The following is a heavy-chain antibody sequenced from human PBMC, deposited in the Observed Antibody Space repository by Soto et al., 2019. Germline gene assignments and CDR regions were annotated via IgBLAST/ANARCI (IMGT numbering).Heavy chain of an antibody. J-gene: IGHJ6*02. CDR3: VLVDNYVTPTPQDV. CDR2: ISPYTGNT. V-gene: IGHV1-18*01. Sequence: QVQLVQSGDEVKKPGASVKVSCKASGYIFVNYGIAWVRQAPGQGLEWMGWISPYTGNTHSATQVQGRLTMTTDTXXSTAYRALGSLTSDATAVYYCVLVDNYVTPTPQDVWGQGTTVTVSS. CDR1: GYIFVNYG. D-gene: IGHD3-16*01.